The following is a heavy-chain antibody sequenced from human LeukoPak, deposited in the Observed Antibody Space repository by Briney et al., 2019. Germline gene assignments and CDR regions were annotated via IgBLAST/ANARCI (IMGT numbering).Heavy chain of an antibody. CDR1: GGTFSSYT. CDR2: IIPILGIT. V-gene: IGHV1-69*02. CDR3: AATLSPAAPYNLFDP. J-gene: IGHJ5*02. D-gene: IGHD2-2*01. Sequence: SVKVSCKASGGTFSSYTISWVRQAPGQGLEWMGRIIPILGITNYAQKFQGRVTIPADKSTSTAYMELSSLRSEDTAVYYCAATLSPAAPYNLFDPWGQGTLVTVSS.